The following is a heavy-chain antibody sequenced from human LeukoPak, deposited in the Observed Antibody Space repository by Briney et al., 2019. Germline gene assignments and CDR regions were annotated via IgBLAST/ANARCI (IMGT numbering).Heavy chain of an antibody. CDR2: ISAYNGNT. CDR3: ARDPDSSGATDYFDY. CDR1: GYTFTSYG. Sequence: ASVKVSCKASGYTFTSYGISWVRQAPGQGLEWMGWISAYNGNTNYAQKLQGRLTMTTDTSTSTAYMELRSLRSDDTAVYYCARDPDSSGATDYFDYWGQGTLVTVSS. V-gene: IGHV1-18*01. J-gene: IGHJ4*02. D-gene: IGHD6-19*01.